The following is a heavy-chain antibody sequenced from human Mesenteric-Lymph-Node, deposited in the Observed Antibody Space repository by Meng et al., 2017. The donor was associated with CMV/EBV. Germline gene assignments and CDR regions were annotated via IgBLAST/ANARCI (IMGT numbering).Heavy chain of an antibody. CDR3: AKDKVDYYARNDAFDI. Sequence: GESLKISCAASGFTFSKYAINWVRQAPGKGLEWVSTISGGGRSTFYADSVKGRFTISRDNSKNTLYLQMDSLRAEDTAIYYCAKDKVDYYARNDAFDIWGQGTMVTVSS. D-gene: IGHD3-22*01. CDR1: GFTFSKYA. V-gene: IGHV3-23*01. CDR2: ISGGGRST. J-gene: IGHJ3*02.